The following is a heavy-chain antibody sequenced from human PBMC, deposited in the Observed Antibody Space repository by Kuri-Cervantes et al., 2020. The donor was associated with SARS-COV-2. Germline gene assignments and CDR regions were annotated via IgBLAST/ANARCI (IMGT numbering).Heavy chain of an antibody. CDR2: ISGSGGST. Sequence: LSLTCAASGFTFSSYAMSWVRQAPGKGLEWVSAISGSGGSTYYADSVKGRFTISRDNSKNTLYLQMNSLRAEDTAVYYCARHEGAFDIWGQGTMVTVSS. V-gene: IGHV3-23*01. CDR3: ARHEGAFDI. CDR1: GFTFSSYA. J-gene: IGHJ3*02.